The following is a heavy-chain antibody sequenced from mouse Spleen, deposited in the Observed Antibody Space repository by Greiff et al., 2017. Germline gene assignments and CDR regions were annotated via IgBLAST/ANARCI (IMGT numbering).Heavy chain of an antibody. CDR3: AGKSLYAMDY. J-gene: IGHJ4*01. Sequence: QVQLQQSGAELAKPGASVKMSCKASGYTFTSYWMHWVKQRPGQGLEWIGYINPSTGYTEYNQKFKDKATLTADKSSSTAYMQLSSLTSEDSAVYYCAGKSLYAMDYWGQGTSVTVSS. CDR1: GYTFTSYW. CDR2: INPSTGYT. V-gene: IGHV1-7*01.